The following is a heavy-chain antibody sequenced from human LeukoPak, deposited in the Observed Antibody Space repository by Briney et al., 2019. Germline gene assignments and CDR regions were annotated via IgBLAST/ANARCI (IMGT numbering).Heavy chain of an antibody. Sequence: GGSLRLSCPASGFTLVRSAVGCVRQAPGKGLEWVSSISGSGGSTYSADSVKGRFTISRDNSKNTLYLQMNSLRAEDTALYYDATARSCTNDIRHGDFDYWGQGTLVTVSS. V-gene: IGHV3-23*01. D-gene: IGHD2-8*01. CDR2: ISGSGGST. J-gene: IGHJ4*02. CDR1: GFTLVRSA. CDR3: ATARSCTNDIRHGDFDY.